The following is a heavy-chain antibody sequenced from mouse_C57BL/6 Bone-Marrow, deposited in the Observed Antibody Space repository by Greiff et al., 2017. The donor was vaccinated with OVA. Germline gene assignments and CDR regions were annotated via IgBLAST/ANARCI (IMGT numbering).Heavy chain of an antibody. CDR1: GFTFSDYY. Sequence: EVKVVESGGGLVQPGGSLKLSCAASGFTFSDYYMYWVRQTPEKRLEWVAYISNGGGSTYYPDTVTGRFTISRDNAKNTLYMQMSRRKSEDTAMYYCARHRIYYGNYDYFDYWGQGTTLTVSS. CDR2: ISNGGGST. D-gene: IGHD2-1*01. V-gene: IGHV5-12*01. J-gene: IGHJ2*01. CDR3: ARHRIYYGNYDYFDY.